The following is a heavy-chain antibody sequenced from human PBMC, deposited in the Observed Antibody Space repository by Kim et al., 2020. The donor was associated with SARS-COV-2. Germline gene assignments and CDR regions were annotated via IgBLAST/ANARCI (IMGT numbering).Heavy chain of an antibody. CDR1: GDSITSNKY. D-gene: IGHD6-19*01. CDR3: AFSTGWYRLDS. V-gene: IGHV4-4*02. CDR2: IRHSGDT. Sequence: SETLSLTCRVSGDSITSNKYWTWVRQSPGGGLEWLGDIRHSGDTNYNPSLRSRVILSVDKSKNEFLLRVSSVTAADTAVYFCAFSTGWYRLDSWGQGIL. J-gene: IGHJ4*02.